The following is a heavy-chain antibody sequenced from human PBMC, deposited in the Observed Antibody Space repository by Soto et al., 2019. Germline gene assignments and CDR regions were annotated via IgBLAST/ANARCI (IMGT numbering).Heavy chain of an antibody. V-gene: IGHV1-18*01. CDR1: GYTFTSYG. CDR2: ISAYNGNT. CDR3: AREGYHYDSSGYFDYFDY. Sequence: QVQLVQSGAEVKKPGASVKVSCKASGYTFTSYGISWVRQAPGQGLEWMGWISAYNGNTNYAQKLQGRVTMTTDTSTSTDYMELRRLRSDDTAVYYCAREGYHYDSSGYFDYFDYWGQGTLVTVSS. J-gene: IGHJ4*02. D-gene: IGHD3-22*01.